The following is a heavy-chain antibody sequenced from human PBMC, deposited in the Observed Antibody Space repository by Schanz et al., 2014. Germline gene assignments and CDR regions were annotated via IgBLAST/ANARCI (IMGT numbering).Heavy chain of an antibody. V-gene: IGHV3-30*04. D-gene: IGHD3-22*01. CDR2: ISFDGSKK. Sequence: QVQLVESGGGLVKPGGSLRLSCTASGFSFSTYALHWVRQAPGKGLEWVAVISFDGSKKYYADSVKGRFIIPRDNSKNTLYLQMNSLRAEDTAVYYCAKIRYDSSGYYLPYYGMDVWGQGTTVIVSS. CDR1: GFSFSTYA. CDR3: AKIRYDSSGYYLPYYGMDV. J-gene: IGHJ6*02.